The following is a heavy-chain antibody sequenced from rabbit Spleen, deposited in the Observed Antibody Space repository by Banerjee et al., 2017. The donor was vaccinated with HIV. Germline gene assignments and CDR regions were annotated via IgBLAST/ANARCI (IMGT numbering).Heavy chain of an antibody. V-gene: IGHV1S40*01. Sequence: QSLEESGGDLVKPGASLTLTCKASGLDFSGDSYDSYICWVRQAPGKGLEWIGYIDPVFGITYYASWVNGRFSISRENAQNTVFLQMTSLTAADTATYFCARDGAGGSYFALWGPGTLVTVS. CDR2: IDPVFGIT. J-gene: IGHJ4*01. CDR1: GLDFSGDSYDSY. CDR3: ARDGAGGSYFAL. D-gene: IGHD8-1*01.